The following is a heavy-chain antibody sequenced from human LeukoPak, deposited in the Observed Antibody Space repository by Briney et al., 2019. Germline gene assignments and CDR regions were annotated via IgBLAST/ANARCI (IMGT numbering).Heavy chain of an antibody. CDR3: ARGRGYSGYDFFDPYYFDY. V-gene: IGHV4-30-4*08. D-gene: IGHD5-12*01. J-gene: IGHJ4*02. CDR2: IYYSGST. Sequence: TSETLSLTCTVSGGSISSGDYYWSWIRQPPGKGLEWIGYIYYSGSTYYNPSLKSRVTISVDTSKNQFSLKLSSVTAADTAVYYCARGRGYSGYDFFDPYYFDYWGQGTLVTVSS. CDR1: GGSISSGDYY.